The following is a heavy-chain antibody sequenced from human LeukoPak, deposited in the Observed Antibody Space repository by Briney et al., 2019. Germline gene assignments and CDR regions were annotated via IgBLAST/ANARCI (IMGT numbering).Heavy chain of an antibody. V-gene: IGHV4-59*01. D-gene: IGHD3-3*01. Sequence: SETLSLTCTISGGSISSYYWGWIRQPPGKGLEGIGYIYYSGSTNYNPSLKSRVTISVDTSKNQFSLKLSSVTAADTAVYYCARGSSYDFWSGVSYSDYWGQGTLVTVSS. J-gene: IGHJ4*02. CDR1: GGSISSYY. CDR2: IYYSGST. CDR3: ARGSSYDFWSGVSYSDY.